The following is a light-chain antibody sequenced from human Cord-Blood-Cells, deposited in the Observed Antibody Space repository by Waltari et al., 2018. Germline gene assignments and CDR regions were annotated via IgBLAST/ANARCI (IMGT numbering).Light chain of an antibody. J-gene: IGLJ3*02. CDR3: YSAADNNRGV. V-gene: IGLV3-27*01. Sequence: SYELTQPSSVSVSPGQTARITCSGDVLAKKYARWFQQKPGQAPVLVIYKDSERPSGIPWRFSGSSSGTTVTLTNSGAQVEDEADYYCYSAADNNRGVFGGGTKLTVL. CDR1: VLAKKY. CDR2: KDS.